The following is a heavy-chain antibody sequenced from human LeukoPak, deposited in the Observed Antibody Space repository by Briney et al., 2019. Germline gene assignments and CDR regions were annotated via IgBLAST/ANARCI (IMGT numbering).Heavy chain of an antibody. CDR1: VFTFRIYW. D-gene: IGHD2-15*01. V-gene: IGHV3-74*01. Sequence: QPGGSLRLSCAPSVFTFRIYWPHCVPDARGRGPVCVSHISLDGYRTLYTDSAKGRFTLSRDNHKNTLYLQKDTLRAEHTPVYLCGRWDCSGGNCNYESRLFELWGQGTLVTVSS. CDR2: ISLDGYRT. J-gene: IGHJ4*02. CDR3: GRWDCSGGNCNYESRLFEL.